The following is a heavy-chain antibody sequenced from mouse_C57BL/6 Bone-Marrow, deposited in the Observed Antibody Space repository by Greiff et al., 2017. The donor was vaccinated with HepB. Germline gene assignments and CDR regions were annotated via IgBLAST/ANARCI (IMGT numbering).Heavy chain of an antibody. D-gene: IGHD1-1*01. CDR2: IDPETGGN. V-gene: IGHV1-15*01. J-gene: IGHJ1*03. CDR1: GYTFTDYE. CDR3: TRHYYGSSPYWYFDV. Sequence: QVQLKESGAELVRPGASVTLSCKASGYTFTDYEMHWVKQTPVHGLEWIGAIDPETGGNAYNQKFKGKAILTADKSSSTAYMELRSLTSEDSAVYYCTRHYYGSSPYWYFDVWGTGTTVTVSS.